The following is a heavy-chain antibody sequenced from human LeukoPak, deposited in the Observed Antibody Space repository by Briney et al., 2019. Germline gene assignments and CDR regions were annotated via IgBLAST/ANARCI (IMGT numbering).Heavy chain of an antibody. J-gene: IGHJ4*02. D-gene: IGHD2-15*01. Sequence: GGSLRLSCAASGFTFNIYPMTWVRQAPGKGLEWVSVVSGSGDSTYYADSVKGRVTISRENSKNTLYLQMNSLRAEDTAVYYCAKSNDFMGVGYFEYWGQGILVTVSS. CDR2: VSGSGDST. V-gene: IGHV3-23*01. CDR3: AKSNDFMGVGYFEY. CDR1: GFTFNIYP.